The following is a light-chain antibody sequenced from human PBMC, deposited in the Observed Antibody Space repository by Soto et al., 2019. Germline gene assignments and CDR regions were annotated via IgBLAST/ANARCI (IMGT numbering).Light chain of an antibody. CDR1: QDIRTY. CDR2: AAS. Sequence: DIQMTQSPTSLSASVGDRVTITCQASQDIRTYLNWYQQKPGDAPRLLISAASHLETGVPSRFSGSGSGTDFTFTINSLQPEDIATYYCQQFHSLPLTFGGGTKVDI. J-gene: IGKJ4*01. CDR3: QQFHSLPLT. V-gene: IGKV1-33*01.